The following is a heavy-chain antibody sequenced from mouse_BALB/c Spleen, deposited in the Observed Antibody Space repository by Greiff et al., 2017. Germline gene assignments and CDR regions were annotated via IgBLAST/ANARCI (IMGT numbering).Heavy chain of an antibody. CDR1: GYTFSSYW. CDR2: ILPGSGST. V-gene: IGHV1-9*01. Sequence: QVQLQQSGAELMKPGASVKISCKATGYTFSSYWIEWVKQRPGHGLEWIGEILPGSGSTNYNEKFKGKATFTADTSSNTAYMQLSSLTSEDSAVYYCARGGYGRSPPWFAYWGQGTLVTVSA. CDR3: ARGGYGRSPPWFAY. D-gene: IGHD1-1*01. J-gene: IGHJ3*01.